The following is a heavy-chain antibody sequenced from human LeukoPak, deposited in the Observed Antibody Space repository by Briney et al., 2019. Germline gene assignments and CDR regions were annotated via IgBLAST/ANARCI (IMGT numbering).Heavy chain of an antibody. D-gene: IGHD3-10*01. CDR1: GGTFSSYA. J-gene: IGHJ4*02. CDR3: ARVRGSISDYFDY. CDR2: IIPIFGTA. Sequence: GASAKVSCKASGGTFSSYAISWVRQAPGQGLEWMGGIIPIFGTANYAQKFQGRVTITADESTSTAYMELSSLRSEDTAVYYCARVRGSISDYFDYWGQGTLVTVSS. V-gene: IGHV1-69*13.